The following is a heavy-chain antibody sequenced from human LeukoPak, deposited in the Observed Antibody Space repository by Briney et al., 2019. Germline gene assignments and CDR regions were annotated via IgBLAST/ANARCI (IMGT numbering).Heavy chain of an antibody. J-gene: IGHJ4*02. CDR1: GFTVNRTY. CDR3: ARDWGSSGWYETVTFDY. V-gene: IGHV3-66*01. D-gene: IGHD6-19*01. CDR2: IYSGGAT. Sequence: GGSLRLSCAASGFTVNRTYMSWVRQAPGRGLEWVSVIYSGGATYYSDSVKGRFTISRDNAKNSLYLQMNSLRAEDTAVYYCARDWGSSGWYETVTFDYWGQGTLVTVSS.